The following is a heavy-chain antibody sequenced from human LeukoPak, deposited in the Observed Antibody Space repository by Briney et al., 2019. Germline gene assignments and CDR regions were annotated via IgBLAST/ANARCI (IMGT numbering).Heavy chain of an antibody. CDR3: AKDREPYGDRSGTLFDY. V-gene: IGHV3-30*02. Sequence: GGSLRLSCAASGFTFSSYGMHWVRQAPGKGLEWVAFIRYDGSNKYYADSVKGRFTISRDNSKNTLYLQMNSLRAEDTAVYYCAKDREPYGDRSGTLFDYWGQGTLVTVSS. D-gene: IGHD4-17*01. CDR2: IRYDGSNK. CDR1: GFTFSSYG. J-gene: IGHJ4*02.